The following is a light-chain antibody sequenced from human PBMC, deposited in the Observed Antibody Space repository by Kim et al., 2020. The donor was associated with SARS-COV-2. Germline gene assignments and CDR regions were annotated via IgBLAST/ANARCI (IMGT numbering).Light chain of an antibody. CDR3: NSRDSSGNDWV. J-gene: IGLJ3*02. CDR2: GKN. V-gene: IGLV3-19*01. CDR1: SLRSYY. Sequence: ALGQTVMITCQGDSLRSYYASWYQQKPGQAPVLVIYGKNNRPSGIPDRFSGSSSGNTASLTITGAQAEDEADYYCNSRDSSGNDWVFGGGTQLTVL.